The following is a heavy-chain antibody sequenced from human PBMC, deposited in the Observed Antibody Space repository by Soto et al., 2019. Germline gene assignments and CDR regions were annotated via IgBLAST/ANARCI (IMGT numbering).Heavy chain of an antibody. V-gene: IGHV1-18*01. J-gene: IGHJ4*02. D-gene: IGHD6-19*01. CDR1: GFTFTSYG. Sequence: GASRKVSCQASGFTFTSYGISWVRQGPGQGLEWMGWISAYNGNTNYAQKLQGRVTMTTDTSTSTAYMELRSLRSDDTAVYYCASKVSSSGWYYFDYWGQGTLVTVSS. CDR2: ISAYNGNT. CDR3: ASKVSSSGWYYFDY.